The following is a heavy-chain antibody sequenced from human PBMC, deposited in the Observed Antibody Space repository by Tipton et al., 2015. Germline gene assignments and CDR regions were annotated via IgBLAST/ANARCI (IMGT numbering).Heavy chain of an antibody. Sequence: TLSLTCAVSGGSISSNDWWSWVRQSPGKGLEWIGEIYPRGNTIYNPSLESRVSISIDESNNQFSLNLRSVTAADTAVYYCAREVWYYDSSGYDYWGQGTLVTVSS. CDR1: GGSISSNDW. CDR2: IYPRGNT. V-gene: IGHV4-4*02. D-gene: IGHD3-22*01. CDR3: AREVWYYDSSGYDY. J-gene: IGHJ4*02.